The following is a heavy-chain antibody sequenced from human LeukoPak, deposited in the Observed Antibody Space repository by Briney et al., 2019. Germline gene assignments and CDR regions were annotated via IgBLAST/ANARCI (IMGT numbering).Heavy chain of an antibody. V-gene: IGHV4-34*01. Sequence: SETLSLTCAVYGGSFSGYYWSWIRQPPGKGLEWIGEINHSGSTNYNPSLKSRVTISVDTSKNQFSLKLSSVTAADTAVYYCARVQLERPFDNWFDPWGQGTLVTVSS. CDR3: ARVQLERPFDNWFDP. CDR1: GGSFSGYY. J-gene: IGHJ5*02. D-gene: IGHD1-1*01. CDR2: INHSGST.